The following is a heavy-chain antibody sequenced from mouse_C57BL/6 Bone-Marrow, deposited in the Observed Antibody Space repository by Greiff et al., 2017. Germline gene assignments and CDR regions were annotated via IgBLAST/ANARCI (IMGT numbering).Heavy chain of an antibody. CDR3: ARRGQLRLRDAMDY. Sequence: EVQRVESGGDLVKPGGSLKLSCAASGFTFSSYGMSWVRQTPDKRLEWVATISSGGSYTYYPDSVKGRFTITRDNATNTLSLLMSSLMSEETAMYYYARRGQLRLRDAMDYWGQGTSVTVSS. J-gene: IGHJ4*01. D-gene: IGHD3-2*02. V-gene: IGHV5-6*01. CDR2: ISSGGSYT. CDR1: GFTFSSYG.